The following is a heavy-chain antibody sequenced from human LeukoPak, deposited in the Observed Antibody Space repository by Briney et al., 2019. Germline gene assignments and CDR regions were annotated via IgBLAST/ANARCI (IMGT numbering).Heavy chain of an antibody. J-gene: IGHJ5*02. CDR1: GGSITDTTYY. V-gene: IGHV4-39*07. CDR3: ASSRDNWFDP. CDR2: IYYSGRT. Sequence: SETLSLTCTVSGGSITDTTYYWGWLRQPPGQGLEWIGDIYYSGRTYYNPSLKSRVTISADTSKNHFSLRVTSVTAADTAVYYCASSRDNWFDPWGQGTLVTVSS.